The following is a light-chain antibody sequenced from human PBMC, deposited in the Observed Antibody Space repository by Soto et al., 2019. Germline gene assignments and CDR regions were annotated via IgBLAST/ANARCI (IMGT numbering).Light chain of an antibody. CDR2: RAD. CDR3: AAGDDIVSGLV. V-gene: IGLV1-47*01. CDR1: SSNIGSNY. Sequence: QSVLTQPPSASGTPGQTVTISCSGRSSNIGSNYVYWYQQLPGTAPRLLMYRADQRPSGVPDRFSGSKSGTSASLAISGLRSEDEADYYCAAGDDIVSGLVVGGGTKLTVL. J-gene: IGLJ2*01.